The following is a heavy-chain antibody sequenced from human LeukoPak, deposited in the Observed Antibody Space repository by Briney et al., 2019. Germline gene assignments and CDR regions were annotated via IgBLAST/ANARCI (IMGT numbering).Heavy chain of an antibody. CDR1: GASVNNYY. D-gene: IGHD3/OR15-3a*01. CDR2: VYKRGST. Sequence: PSETLSLTCLVSGASVNNYYWGWIRQPPGKGPEWIADVYKRGSTNYNPSLKSRVSISVDTSKNQFSLRLNSVTAADTAVYYCARGGGGGFSPDDFWGQGTLVTVSS. J-gene: IGHJ4*02. V-gene: IGHV4-59*02. CDR3: ARGGGGGFSPDDF.